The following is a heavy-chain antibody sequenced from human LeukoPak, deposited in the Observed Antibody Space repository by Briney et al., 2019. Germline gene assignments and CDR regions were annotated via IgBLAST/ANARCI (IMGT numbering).Heavy chain of an antibody. J-gene: IGHJ4*02. CDR1: GFTFNRCW. Sequence: GGSLRLSCVVSGFTFNRCWMNWVRQAPGKGLQWVAVISYDGDTIHYADSVKGRFIISRDTSKNTLYLQMNSLRPEDTAVYYCARSGGLQKFDYWGQGTLVTVSS. V-gene: IGHV3-30-3*01. D-gene: IGHD4-11*01. CDR3: ARSGGLQKFDY. CDR2: ISYDGDTI.